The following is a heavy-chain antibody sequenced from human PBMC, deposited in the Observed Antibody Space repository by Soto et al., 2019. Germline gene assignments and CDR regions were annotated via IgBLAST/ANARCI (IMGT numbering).Heavy chain of an antibody. CDR1: GSTFTSYD. CDR2: MNPNTGNS. CDR3: ARRAETNGWNGFGADKYYFDF. V-gene: IGHV1-8*01. D-gene: IGHD1-1*01. J-gene: IGHJ4*02. Sequence: ASVKVSCKASGSTFTSYDIYWVRQATGQGLEWMGWMNPNTGNSGYAQKFQGRVTMTSDTSISTAHMELSSLRSEDTAVYYCARRAETNGWNGFGADKYYFDFWGQGTLVTVS.